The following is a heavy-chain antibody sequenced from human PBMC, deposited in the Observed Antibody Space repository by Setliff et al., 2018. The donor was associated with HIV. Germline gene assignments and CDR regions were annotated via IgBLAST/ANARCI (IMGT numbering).Heavy chain of an antibody. CDR1: GGSFRGYF. V-gene: IGHV4-34*01. D-gene: IGHD6-6*01. Sequence: PSETLSLTCAIYGGSFRGYFWIWIRQPPGKGLEWIGEINHSGSTNYNPSLMSRVTISVDTSKNQFSLKLSSVTAADTAVYYCAREPPHGGEYILTTYYMDVWGKGTTVT. CDR2: INHSGST. J-gene: IGHJ6*03. CDR3: AREPPHGGEYILTTYYMDV.